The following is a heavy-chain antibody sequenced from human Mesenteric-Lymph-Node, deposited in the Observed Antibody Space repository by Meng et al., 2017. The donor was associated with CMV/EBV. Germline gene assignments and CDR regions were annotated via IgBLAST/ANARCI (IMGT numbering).Heavy chain of an antibody. J-gene: IGHJ4*02. Sequence: GGSLRLSCAASGFTFSSYWMSWVRQAPGKGLEWVAFIRYDGSNKYYADSVKGRFTISRDNSKNTLYLQMNSLRVEDMAVYYCAKESRHSSGWFFDYWGQGTLVTVSS. D-gene: IGHD6-19*01. V-gene: IGHV3-30*02. CDR2: IRYDGSNK. CDR3: AKESRHSSGWFFDY. CDR1: GFTFSSYW.